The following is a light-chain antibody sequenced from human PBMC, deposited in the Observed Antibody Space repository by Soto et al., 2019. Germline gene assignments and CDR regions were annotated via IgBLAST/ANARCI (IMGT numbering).Light chain of an antibody. CDR3: QQYGSSPT. Sequence: EIVLTQSPGTLSLSPGERATLSCRASQSVSSSYLAWYQQKPGQAPRLLIYGATSRATGIPDRFSGSGSGTDFPLTISRLEPEDFAVYFCQQYGSSPTFGPGTKVDIK. V-gene: IGKV3-20*01. J-gene: IGKJ3*01. CDR1: QSVSSSY. CDR2: GAT.